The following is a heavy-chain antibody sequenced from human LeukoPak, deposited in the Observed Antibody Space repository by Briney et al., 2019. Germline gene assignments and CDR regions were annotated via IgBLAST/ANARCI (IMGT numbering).Heavy chain of an antibody. CDR3: ARSSGSYYWFDP. J-gene: IGHJ5*02. CDR1: GGSISSGGYY. D-gene: IGHD1-26*01. V-gene: IGHV4-30-4*08. CDR2: IYYSGST. Sequence: SQTLSLTCTVSGGSISSGGYYWSWIRQPPGKGLEWIGYIYYSGSTYYNPSLKSRVTISVDTSKNQFSLKLSSVTATDTAVYYCARSSGSYYWFDPWGQGTLVTVSS.